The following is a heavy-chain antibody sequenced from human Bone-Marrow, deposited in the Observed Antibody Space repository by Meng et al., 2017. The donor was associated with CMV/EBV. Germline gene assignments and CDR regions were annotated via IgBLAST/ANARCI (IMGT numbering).Heavy chain of an antibody. D-gene: IGHD3-3*01. J-gene: IGHJ3*02. V-gene: IGHV3-7*01. CDR3: AREKVHSYDFWSGGVAFDI. CDR2: IKQDGSEK. CDR1: GFTFSSYW. Sequence: GESLKISCAASGFTFSSYWMSWVRQAPGKGLEWVANIKQDGSEKYYVDSVKGRFTISRDNAKNSLYLQMNSLRAEDTAVYYCAREKVHSYDFWSGGVAFDIWAQGTMVTVSS.